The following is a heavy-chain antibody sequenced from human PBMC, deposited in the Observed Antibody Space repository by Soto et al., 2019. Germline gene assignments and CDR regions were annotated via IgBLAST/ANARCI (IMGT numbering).Heavy chain of an antibody. J-gene: IGHJ5*02. CDR1: GGSFSGYY. Sequence: QVQLQQWGAGLLKPSETLSLTFAVYGGSFSGYYWSWIRQPPGKGLAWIGEINHSGSTNYNPSLKSRVTISVDASRIQFSLNRSAVTAADTAVYYCARKVVVVPAAIRNRGGFDPCGQGTLVTVSS. V-gene: IGHV4-34*01. CDR3: ARKVVVVPAAIRNRGGFDP. CDR2: INHSGST. D-gene: IGHD2-2*01.